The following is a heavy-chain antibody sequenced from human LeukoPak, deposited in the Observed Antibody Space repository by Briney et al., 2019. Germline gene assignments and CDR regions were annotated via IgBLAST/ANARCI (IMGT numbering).Heavy chain of an antibody. CDR3: ASSESSYYDFWSGYLNDAFDI. D-gene: IGHD3-3*01. Sequence: PSDTLSLTCTVSGGSISSYYWSWIRQPAGKGLEWIGRIYTSGSTNYNPSLKSRVTMSVDTSKNQFSLKLSSVTAADTAVYYCASSESSYYDFWSGYLNDAFDIWGQGTMVTVSS. J-gene: IGHJ3*02. CDR1: GGSISSYY. V-gene: IGHV4-4*07. CDR2: IYTSGST.